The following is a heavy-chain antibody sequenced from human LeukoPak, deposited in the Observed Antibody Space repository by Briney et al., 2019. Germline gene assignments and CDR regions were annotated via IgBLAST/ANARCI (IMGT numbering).Heavy chain of an antibody. V-gene: IGHV3-23*01. Sequence: PGGSLRLSCAASGFTFSSYAMSWVRQAPGKGLEWVSAISGSGGSTYYADSVTGRFTISRDNSKNTLYLQMNSLSAEDTAVYYCAKDARSYRYNLFDYWGQGTLVTVSS. D-gene: IGHD3-16*02. CDR1: GFTFSSYA. CDR3: AKDARSYRYNLFDY. J-gene: IGHJ4*02. CDR2: ISGSGGST.